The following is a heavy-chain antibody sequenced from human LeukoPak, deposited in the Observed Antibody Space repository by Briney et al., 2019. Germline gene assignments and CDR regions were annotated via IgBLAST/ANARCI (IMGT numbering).Heavy chain of an antibody. CDR1: GGSFSGYY. CDR2: INHSGST. V-gene: IGHV4-34*01. CDR3: ARDRARWSQTYYFDY. J-gene: IGHJ4*02. Sequence: PSETLSLTCAVYGGSFSGYYWSWIRQPPGKGLEWIGEINHSGSTNYNPSLKRRVTISVDTSKNQFSLKLSSVTAADTAVYYCARDRARWSQTYYFDYWGQGTLVTVSS. D-gene: IGHD2-15*01.